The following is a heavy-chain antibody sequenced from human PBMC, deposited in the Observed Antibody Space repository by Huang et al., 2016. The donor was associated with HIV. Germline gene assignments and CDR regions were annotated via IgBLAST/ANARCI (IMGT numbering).Heavy chain of an antibody. D-gene: IGHD2-15*01. CDR2: INAYNGDT. V-gene: IGHV1-18*01. CDR1: GYTFAIYG. J-gene: IGHJ3*02. Sequence: QVQLVQSGPEVKRPGASVKVSCKASGYTFAIYGITWVRQAPCQGLEWMGWINAYNGDTNYAQRLQGRVTMTTDTSTSTAYMELRSLRFDDTAVYYCARDRVGWYHAFDMWGQGTMVTVSS. CDR3: ARDRVGWYHAFDM.